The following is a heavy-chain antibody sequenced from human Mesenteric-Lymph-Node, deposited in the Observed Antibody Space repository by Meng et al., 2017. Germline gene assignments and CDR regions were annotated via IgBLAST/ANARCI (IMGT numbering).Heavy chain of an antibody. V-gene: IGHV1-2*02. J-gene: IGHJ4*02. D-gene: IGHD3-10*01. Sequence: ASVKVSCKASGYTFTGYYMHWVRQAPGQGLEWLGWINPNSGGPNYAQKFQGRVTMTRDTSISTAYMELSRLTSDDTAVYYCARVAGSGSYYSHWGQGTLVTVSS. CDR3: ARVAGSGSYYSH. CDR2: INPNSGGP. CDR1: GYTFTGYY.